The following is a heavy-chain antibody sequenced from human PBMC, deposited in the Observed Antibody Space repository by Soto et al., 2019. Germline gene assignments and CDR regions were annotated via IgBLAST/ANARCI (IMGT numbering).Heavy chain of an antibody. V-gene: IGHV3-23*01. CDR3: AKLGPVLRFLEWLRRPPYYMDV. CDR2: ISGSGGST. D-gene: IGHD3-3*01. CDR1: GFTFSSYA. J-gene: IGHJ6*03. Sequence: PGGALRLSCAASGFTFSSYAMSWVRQAPGKGLEWVSAISGSGGSTYYADSVKGRFTISRDNSKNTLYLQMNSLRAEDTAVYYCAKLGPVLRFLEWLRRPPYYMDVWGKGTMVTVSS.